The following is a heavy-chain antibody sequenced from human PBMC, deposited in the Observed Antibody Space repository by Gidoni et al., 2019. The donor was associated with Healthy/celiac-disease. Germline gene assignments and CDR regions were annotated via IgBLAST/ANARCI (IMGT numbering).Heavy chain of an antibody. CDR2: IWYDGSNK. J-gene: IGHJ4*02. Sequence: QVQLVESGGGVVQPGRSLRLSCAASGFRFSSYGMHWVRQAPGKGLEWVAVIWYDGSNKYYADSVKGRFTISRDNSKNTLYLQMNSLRAEDTAVYYCARAPYSSSSGLDYWGQGTLVTVSS. V-gene: IGHV3-33*01. D-gene: IGHD6-6*01. CDR1: GFRFSSYG. CDR3: ARAPYSSSSGLDY.